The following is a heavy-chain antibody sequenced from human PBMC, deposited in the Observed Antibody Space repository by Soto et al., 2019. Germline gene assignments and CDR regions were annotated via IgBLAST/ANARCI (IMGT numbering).Heavy chain of an antibody. V-gene: IGHV3-64*01. J-gene: IGHJ4*02. CDR3: ARDQAFYCSGGSCYSSGFDY. CDR2: ISSNGGNT. D-gene: IGHD2-15*01. Sequence: GGSLRLSCAASGFTFSTYAMHWVRQAPGKGLEYVSAISSNGGNTYYANSVKGRFTISRDNSKNTLYLQMGSLRAEDMAVYYCARDQAFYCSGGSCYSSGFDYWGQGTLVTVSS. CDR1: GFTFSTYA.